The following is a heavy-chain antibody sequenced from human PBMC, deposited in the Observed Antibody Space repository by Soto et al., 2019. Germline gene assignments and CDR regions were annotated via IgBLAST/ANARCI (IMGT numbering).Heavy chain of an antibody. CDR2: ISSSSSTI. V-gene: IGHV3-48*02. D-gene: IGHD2-2*01. J-gene: IGHJ4*02. Sequence: EVQLAESGGGLVQPGGSLRLSCAASGFTFSDYALNWVRQAPGEGLEGISYISSSSSTIYFADSLKGRFTISRDNAKNSLYLQMNSLRDEDTAVYYCASTLQYCTSTRVYPCGRFDYWGQGTLVTVSS. CDR1: GFTFSDYA. CDR3: ASTLQYCTSTRVYPCGRFDY.